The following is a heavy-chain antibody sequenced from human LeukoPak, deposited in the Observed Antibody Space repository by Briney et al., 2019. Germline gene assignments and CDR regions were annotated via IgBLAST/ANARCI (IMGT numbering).Heavy chain of an antibody. V-gene: IGHV4-59*01. D-gene: IGHD3-3*01. CDR2: IYYSGST. CDR3: ARDGYYDFWSGYYSGGGYYMDV. Sequence: PSETLSLTCTASGGSISSYYWSWIRQPPGKGLEWIGYIYYSGSTNYNPSLKSRVTISVDTSKNQFSLKLSSVTAADTAVYYCARDGYYDFWSGYYSGGGYYMDVWGKGTTVTVSS. CDR1: GGSISSYY. J-gene: IGHJ6*03.